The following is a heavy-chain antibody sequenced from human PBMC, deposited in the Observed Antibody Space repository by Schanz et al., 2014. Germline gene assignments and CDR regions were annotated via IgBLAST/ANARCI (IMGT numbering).Heavy chain of an antibody. Sequence: VQLLQFGGGVVQPGRSLRLSCAASGFTFSSYAMHWVRQASGKGLEYVSAITRSGGGTYYSDSVKGRFTISRDNSKNTLYLQMSSLRHEDSAVYYCVKDAYCAGDCFPAEYFQHWGQGTLXTVSS. D-gene: IGHD2-21*02. V-gene: IGHV3-64D*06. CDR1: GFTFSSYA. J-gene: IGHJ1*01. CDR2: ITRSGGGT. CDR3: VKDAYCAGDCFPAEYFQH.